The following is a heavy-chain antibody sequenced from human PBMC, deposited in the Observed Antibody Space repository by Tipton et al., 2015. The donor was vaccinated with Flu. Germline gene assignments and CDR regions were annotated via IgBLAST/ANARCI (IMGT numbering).Heavy chain of an antibody. Sequence: PGLVKPSETLSLTCGVSGDSIRDSNYYWGWIRQPPGKGLEWIGSIHQSGTTYYKSSLKSRATISVDTSKNQFSLKLSSVTAADTAVYYCAMYYYDSSAYYSQGWFDYWGQGTLVTVSS. CDR1: GDSIRDSNYY. D-gene: IGHD3-22*01. CDR3: AMYYYDSSAYYSQGWFDY. V-gene: IGHV4-38-2*01. J-gene: IGHJ5*01. CDR2: IHQSGTT.